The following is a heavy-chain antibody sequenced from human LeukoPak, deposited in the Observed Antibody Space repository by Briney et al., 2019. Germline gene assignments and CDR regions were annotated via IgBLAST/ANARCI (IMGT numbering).Heavy chain of an antibody. D-gene: IGHD2-2*01. J-gene: IGHJ5*02. CDR3: AREEGLFVVVPAAPNWFDP. Sequence: SVKVSCKASGGTFSSYAISWVRQAPGQGLEWMGRIIPIFGIANYAQKSQGRVTITAGKSTSTAYMELSSLRSEDTAVYYCAREEGLFVVVPAAPNWFDPWGQGTLVTVSS. CDR2: IIPIFGIA. CDR1: GGTFSSYA. V-gene: IGHV1-69*04.